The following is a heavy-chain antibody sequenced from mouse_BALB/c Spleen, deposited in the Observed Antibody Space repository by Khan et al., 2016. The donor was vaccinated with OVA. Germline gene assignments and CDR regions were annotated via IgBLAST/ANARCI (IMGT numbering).Heavy chain of an antibody. CDR2: INPTSGYT. CDR1: GYTFTTYW. J-gene: IGHJ2*01. Sequence: VQLQESGAERAKPGASVKMSCKASGYTFTTYWMHWVKQRPGQGLEWIGYINPTSGYTDYNEKFKDRATLSADKSSRTAYMQLSSLTSEDSAVYYCTRDRMDYWGQGTTLTVSS. V-gene: IGHV1-7*01. CDR3: TRDRMDY.